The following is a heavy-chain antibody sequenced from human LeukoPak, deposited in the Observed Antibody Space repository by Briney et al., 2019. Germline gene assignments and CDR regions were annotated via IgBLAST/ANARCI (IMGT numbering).Heavy chain of an antibody. CDR1: GFTFSSYA. CDR3: ARDQLWFGGLDYYMDV. V-gene: IGHV3-30*04. J-gene: IGHJ6*03. CDR2: ISYDGSNK. Sequence: GGSLRLSCAASGFTFSSYAMHWVRQAPGKGLEWVAVISYDGSNKYYADSVKGRFTISRDNSKNTLYLQMNSLRAEDTAVYYCARDQLWFGGLDYYMDVWGKGTTVTISS. D-gene: IGHD3-10*01.